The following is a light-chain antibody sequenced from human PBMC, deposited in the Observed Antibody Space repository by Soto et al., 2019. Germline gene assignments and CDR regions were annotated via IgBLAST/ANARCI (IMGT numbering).Light chain of an antibody. CDR2: GAS. CDR1: QSVSSS. V-gene: IGKV3-20*01. CDR3: HQYGTAHLT. Sequence: IVLTQSPATLALSPGQRATLSCRASQSVSSSLASYQQKRGQAPRLLIYGASSRATGIPDRFSGSGSGTDFTLTISRLEPEDFSVYYCHQYGTAHLTFGPGTKVDIK. J-gene: IGKJ3*01.